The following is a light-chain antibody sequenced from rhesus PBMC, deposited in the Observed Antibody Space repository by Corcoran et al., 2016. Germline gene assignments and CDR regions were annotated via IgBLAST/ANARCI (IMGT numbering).Light chain of an antibody. CDR2: GAS. CDR1: QSVNSY. Sequence: QVILTQSPATLSLSPGERATLSCRASQSVNSYLAWYQQKPGQAPRLLIYGASSRAPGIPDRFTCSGSGTEFTLTISSLEPEDFAVYYCQKYSSSPFTFGPGTKLDMK. V-gene: IGKV3-53*01. J-gene: IGKJ3*01. CDR3: QKYSSSPFT.